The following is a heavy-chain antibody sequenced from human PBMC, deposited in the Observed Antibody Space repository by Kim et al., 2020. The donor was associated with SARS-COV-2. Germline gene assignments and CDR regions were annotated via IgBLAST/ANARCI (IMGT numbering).Heavy chain of an antibody. J-gene: IGHJ4*02. V-gene: IGHV4-61*07. Sequence: SLKSRVTISVDTSKNQFSLKLSSVTAADTAVYYCASHSKYYGSGSYLFDNWGQGTLVTVSS. CDR3: ASHSKYYGSGSYLFDN. D-gene: IGHD3-10*01.